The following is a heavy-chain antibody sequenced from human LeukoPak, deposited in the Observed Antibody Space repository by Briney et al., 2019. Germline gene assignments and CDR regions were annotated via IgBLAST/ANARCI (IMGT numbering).Heavy chain of an antibody. D-gene: IGHD5-12*01. J-gene: IGHJ3*02. Sequence: GASVKVSCKASGYTFSRYGISWVRQAPGQGLEWMGWISGYNGHTKYAQKVQGRVTMSTDTSTSTVYMELSSLRSEDTAVYYCARGFLFYSGYDYAHAFDIWGQGTMVTVSS. V-gene: IGHV1-18*01. CDR2: ISGYNGHT. CDR1: GYTFSRYG. CDR3: ARGFLFYSGYDYAHAFDI.